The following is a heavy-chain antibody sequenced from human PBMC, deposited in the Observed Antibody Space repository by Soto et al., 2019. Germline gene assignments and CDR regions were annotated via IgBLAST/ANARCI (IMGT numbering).Heavy chain of an antibody. Sequence: QPGGSLRLSCAASGFTFSSYAMSWVRQAPGKGLEWVSAISGSGGSTYYADSVKGRFTISRDNSKNTLYLQMNSLRAEDTAVYYCAKDTEYYDYIWGSYRRTSFDYWGQGTLVTVSS. J-gene: IGHJ4*02. V-gene: IGHV3-23*01. CDR2: ISGSGGST. CDR3: AKDTEYYDYIWGSYRRTSFDY. CDR1: GFTFSSYA. D-gene: IGHD3-16*02.